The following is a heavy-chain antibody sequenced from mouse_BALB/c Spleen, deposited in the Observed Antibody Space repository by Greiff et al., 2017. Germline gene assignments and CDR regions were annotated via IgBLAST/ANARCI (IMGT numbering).Heavy chain of an antibody. CDR1: GYSFTGYF. CDR2: INPYNGDT. CDR3: ARFSPFITTVVATENYAMDY. Sequence: EVQGVESGPELVKPGASVKISCKASGYSFTGYFMNWVMQSHGKSLEWIGRINPYNGDTFYNQKFKGKATLTVDKSSSTAHMELRSLASEDSAVYYCARFSPFITTVVATENYAMDYWGQGTSVTVSS. V-gene: IGHV1-20*02. J-gene: IGHJ4*01. D-gene: IGHD1-1*01.